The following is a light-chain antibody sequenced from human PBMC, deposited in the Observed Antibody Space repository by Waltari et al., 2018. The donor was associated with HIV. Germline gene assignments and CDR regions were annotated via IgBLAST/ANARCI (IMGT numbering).Light chain of an antibody. J-gene: IGKJ1*01. V-gene: IGKV3D-15*01. CDR3: QQYKYWPET. Sequence: EVVLTQAPSTLSVSLGEGASLSCRASQNITNKLGWYQQKAGQAPRLRIYDASRRATAIPDRFSGSWSGTEFNLTISRLVFEDVAVYVCQQYKYWPETFGQGTKVEIK. CDR1: QNITNK. CDR2: DAS.